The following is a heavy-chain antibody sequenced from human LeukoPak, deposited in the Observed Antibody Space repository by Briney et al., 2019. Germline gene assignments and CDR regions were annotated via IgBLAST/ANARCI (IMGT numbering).Heavy chain of an antibody. J-gene: IGHJ4*02. Sequence: PGGSLRLSCAAYGFTFSSYAMSWVRQAPGKGMEWVSAISGSGGSTYYADSVKGRFTISRDNSKNTLYLQMNSLRAEDTAVYYCASRIAAAGPRFDYWGQGTLVTVSS. V-gene: IGHV3-23*01. D-gene: IGHD6-13*01. CDR2: ISGSGGST. CDR1: GFTFSSYA. CDR3: ASRIAAAGPRFDY.